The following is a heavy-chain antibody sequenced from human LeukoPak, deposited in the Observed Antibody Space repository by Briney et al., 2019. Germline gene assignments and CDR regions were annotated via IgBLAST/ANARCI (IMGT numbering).Heavy chain of an antibody. Sequence: SVTLSLTCTVSGGSISSYYWSWIRQPAGKGLEWIGRIYTSGSTNYNPSLKSRVTMSVETDKNQIPLKLSYVSAADPAGLYCAGDQWMATTDYHYYYGMDAWGQGTTVTASS. CDR3: AGDQWMATTDYHYYYGMDA. J-gene: IGHJ6*02. V-gene: IGHV4-4*07. D-gene: IGHD5-24*01. CDR1: GGSISSYY. CDR2: IYTSGST.